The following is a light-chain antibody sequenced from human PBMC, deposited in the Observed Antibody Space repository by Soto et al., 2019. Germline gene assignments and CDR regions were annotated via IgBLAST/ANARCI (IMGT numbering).Light chain of an antibody. CDR3: QQYYNWAWT. V-gene: IGKV3-15*01. CDR2: SAS. J-gene: IGKJ1*01. CDR1: QSVNSN. Sequence: EIVMTQSPATLSVSPGERATLSCRASQSVNSNLAWYQQKPGQAPRLLIYSASTRATGVPARFSGSGSGTEFTLTISSLQSEDFAVYYCQQYYNWAWTFGQGTKVEIK.